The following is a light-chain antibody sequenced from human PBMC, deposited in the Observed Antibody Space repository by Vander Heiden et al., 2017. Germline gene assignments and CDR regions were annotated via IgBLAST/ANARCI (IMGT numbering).Light chain of an antibody. CDR1: KLGDKY. J-gene: IGLJ3*02. V-gene: IGLV3-1*01. CDR2: QDT. CDR3: QAWDSSTVV. Sequence: SYDLTQPPSVSVSPGQTASITCSGDKLGDKYACWYQQKPGQSPVLVVYQDTKRPSGIPERFSSSNSGNTATLTISGTQAMDEADYYCQAWDSSTVVFGGGTKLTVL.